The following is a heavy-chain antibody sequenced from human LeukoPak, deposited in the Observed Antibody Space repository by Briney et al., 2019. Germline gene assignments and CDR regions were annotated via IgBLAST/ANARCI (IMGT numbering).Heavy chain of an antibody. Sequence: GESLKISCKGSGYSFTSYWIGWVRQMPGNGLEWMGIIYPGDSDTRYSPSFQGQVTISADKSISTAYLQWSSLKASDTAMYYCARSLSSSWYYSGYWGQGTLVTVSS. CDR3: ARSLSSSWYYSGY. D-gene: IGHD6-13*01. CDR2: IYPGDSDT. CDR1: GYSFTSYW. V-gene: IGHV5-51*01. J-gene: IGHJ4*02.